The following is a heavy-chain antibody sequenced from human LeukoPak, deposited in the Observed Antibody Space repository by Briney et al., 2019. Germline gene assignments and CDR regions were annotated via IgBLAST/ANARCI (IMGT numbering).Heavy chain of an antibody. D-gene: IGHD2-21*01. V-gene: IGHV3-74*01. CDR3: GRGHRLGFDN. J-gene: IGHJ4*02. Sequence: GGSLRLSCAASGFTLSSYWMHWVRQAPGKGLVWVSRINSDGSSASYADSVKGRFTISRDNAKNTLYLQMSSLRAEDTAVYFCGRGHRLGFDNWGQGTMVTVSS. CDR2: INSDGSSA. CDR1: GFTLSSYW.